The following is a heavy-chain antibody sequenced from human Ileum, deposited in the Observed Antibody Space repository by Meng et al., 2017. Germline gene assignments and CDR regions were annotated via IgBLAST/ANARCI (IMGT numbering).Heavy chain of an antibody. Sequence: QGQLQQAGPGLVQPSQTLSLPWAISGDSVSSNSAAWNWIRQSPSRGLEWLGRTYYRSKWSSDYAVSVRGRITINADTSKNQFSLQLNSVTPDDTAVYYCARKAVAVGTFDYWGQGTLVTVSS. CDR1: GDSVSSNSAA. CDR2: TYYRSKWSS. J-gene: IGHJ4*02. D-gene: IGHD6-19*01. CDR3: ARKAVAVGTFDY. V-gene: IGHV6-1*01.